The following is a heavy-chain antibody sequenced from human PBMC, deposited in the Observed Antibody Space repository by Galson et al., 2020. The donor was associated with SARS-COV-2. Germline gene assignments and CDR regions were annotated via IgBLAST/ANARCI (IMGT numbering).Heavy chain of an antibody. V-gene: IGHV3-73*01. D-gene: IGHD6-25*01. CDR1: GFTFGGSP. J-gene: IGHJ4*02. CDR2: IRSKANSYAT. Sequence: GGSLRLSCAASGFTFGGSPMHWVRQAPGKGLEWVGRIRSKANSYATAYAASVKGRFTISRDDSKNTADLQMNSLKTEDTAVYYCTTASGMGYWGQGALVTVSS. CDR3: TTASGMGY.